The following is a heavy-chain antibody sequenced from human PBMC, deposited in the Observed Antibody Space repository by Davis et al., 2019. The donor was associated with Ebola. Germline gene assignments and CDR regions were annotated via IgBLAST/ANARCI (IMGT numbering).Heavy chain of an antibody. CDR1: GFTFSSYA. V-gene: IGHV3-23*01. J-gene: IGHJ4*02. CDR2: ISGSGGST. Sequence: GESLKISCAASGFTFSSYAMSWVRQAPGKGLEWVSAISGSGGSTYYADSVKGRFTISRDNSKNTLYLQMNSLRAEDTAVYYCARLVIARFDYWGQGTLVTVSS. CDR3: ARLVIARFDY. D-gene: IGHD3-9*01.